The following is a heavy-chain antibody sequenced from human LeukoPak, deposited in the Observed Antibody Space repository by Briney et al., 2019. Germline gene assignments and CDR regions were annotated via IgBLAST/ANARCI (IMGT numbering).Heavy chain of an antibody. CDR2: IIPIFGTA. CDR1: GGTFSSYA. Sequence: GSSVKVSCKASGGTFSSYAISWVRQAPGQGLEWMGGIIPIFGTANYAQKFQGRVTITTDESTSTAYMELSSLRSEDTAVYYCARGDIVVVPAASGFVYYMDVWGKGTTVTVSS. J-gene: IGHJ6*03. D-gene: IGHD2-2*01. CDR3: ARGDIVVVPAASGFVYYMDV. V-gene: IGHV1-69*05.